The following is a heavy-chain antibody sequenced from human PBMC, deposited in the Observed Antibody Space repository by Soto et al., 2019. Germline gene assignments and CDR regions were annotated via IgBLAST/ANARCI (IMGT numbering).Heavy chain of an antibody. Sequence: EVRLLETGGGLVQPGGSLRLSCAASGFTFSSYAMSWVRQAPGKGLEWVSAISGSGGSTYYADSVKGRFTISRDNSKNTLYLQMNSLRAEDTAVYYCAKGGYSYALFDYWGQGTLVTVSS. CDR2: ISGSGGST. CDR1: GFTFSSYA. V-gene: IGHV3-23*01. D-gene: IGHD5-18*01. CDR3: AKGGYSYALFDY. J-gene: IGHJ4*02.